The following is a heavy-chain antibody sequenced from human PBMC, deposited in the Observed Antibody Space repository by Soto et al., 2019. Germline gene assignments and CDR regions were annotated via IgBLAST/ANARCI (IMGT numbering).Heavy chain of an antibody. CDR3: ARDHTASYDFWSGYPYYYYGMDV. CDR2: IYYSGST. Sequence: TLSRTGTVSGGSISSGDYYWSLIRQPPGKGLEWIGYIYYSGSTYYNPSLKSRVTISVDTSKNQFSLKLSSVTAADTAVYYCARDHTASYDFWSGYPYYYYGMDVWGQGTTVTVSS. V-gene: IGHV4-30-4*01. J-gene: IGHJ6*02. D-gene: IGHD3-3*01. CDR1: GGSISSGDYY.